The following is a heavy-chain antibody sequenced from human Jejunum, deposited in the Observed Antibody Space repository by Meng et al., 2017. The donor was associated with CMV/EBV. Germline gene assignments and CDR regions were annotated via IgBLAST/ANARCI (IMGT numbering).Heavy chain of an antibody. CDR3: ARDPGGSSPVFDY. CDR1: GYSFTDYY. V-gene: IGHV1-2*02. CDR2: ISPNTGAT. Sequence: VQLGQLGADVKNPGASVKVSCRAAGYSFTDYYIHWVRQAPEQGLEWMGWISPNTGATNFAQNFQGRVTMTRDTSVSATYMELSSLTSDDTAVYFCARDPGGSSPVFDYWGQGTLVTVSS. J-gene: IGHJ4*01. D-gene: IGHD2-8*02.